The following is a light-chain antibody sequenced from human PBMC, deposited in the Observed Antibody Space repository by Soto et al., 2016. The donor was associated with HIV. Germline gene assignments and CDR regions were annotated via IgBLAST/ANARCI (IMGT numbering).Light chain of an antibody. J-gene: IGLJ1*01. Sequence: SSELTQDPAVSVALGQTVRITCQGDSLRSYYASWYQQKPGQAPVLVIYGKNNRPSGIPDRFSGSSSGNTASLTITGAQAEDEADYYCNSRDSSGNVFGTGTKVHRP. CDR3: NSRDSSGNV. CDR1: SLRSYY. CDR2: GKN. V-gene: IGLV3-19*01.